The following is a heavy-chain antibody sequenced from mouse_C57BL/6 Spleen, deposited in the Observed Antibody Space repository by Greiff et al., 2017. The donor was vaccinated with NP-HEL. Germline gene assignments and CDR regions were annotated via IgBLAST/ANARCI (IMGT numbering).Heavy chain of an antibody. V-gene: IGHV7-3*01. J-gene: IGHJ3*01. D-gene: IGHD2-1*01. Sequence: EVQLMESGGGLVQPGGSLSLSCAASGFTFTDYYMSWVRQPPGKALEWLGFIRNKANGSTSPYSASVKGRFTISRDNSQSILYLQMNALRAEESATYYCASLYCGTWCAYWGQGTLVTVSA. CDR2: IRNKANGSTS. CDR1: GFTFTDYY. CDR3: ASLYCGTWCAY.